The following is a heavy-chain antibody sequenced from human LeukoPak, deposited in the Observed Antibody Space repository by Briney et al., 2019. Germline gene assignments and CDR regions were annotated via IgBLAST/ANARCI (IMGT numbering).Heavy chain of an antibody. CDR3: ARAGDAFDI. CDR2: IWYGGSDK. J-gene: IGHJ3*02. V-gene: IGHV3-33*01. CDR1: GIIFSSYG. D-gene: IGHD3-10*01. Sequence: GESPKIPFAASGIIFSSYGKHRVRPAPGKGLERVADIWYGGSDKYYADSVMGRFTISRDNSKNTLYLQMNSLRAEGTAVYYWARAGDAFDIWGQGTMVTVSS.